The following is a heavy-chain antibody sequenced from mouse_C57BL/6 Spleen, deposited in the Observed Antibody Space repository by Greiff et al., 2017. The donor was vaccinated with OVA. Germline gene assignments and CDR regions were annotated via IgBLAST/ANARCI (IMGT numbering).Heavy chain of an antibody. D-gene: IGHD1-1*01. V-gene: IGHV1-62-3*01. CDR1: GYTFTSYW. CDR2: IDPNSGGT. CDR3: ARNYGSPAWFAY. J-gene: IGHJ3*01. Sequence: QVQLQQPGAELVKPGASVKLSCKASGYTFTSYWMHWVKQRPGRGLEWIGRIDPNSGGTKYNQKFKGKATLTVDKSSSTAYMQLSSLTSEDSAVYFCARNYGSPAWFAYWGQGTLVTVSA.